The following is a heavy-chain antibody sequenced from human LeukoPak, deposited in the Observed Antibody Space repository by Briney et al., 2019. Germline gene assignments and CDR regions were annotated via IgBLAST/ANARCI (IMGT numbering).Heavy chain of an antibody. CDR3: AREDSRTYYYDSSGFGFFDY. D-gene: IGHD3-22*01. Sequence: PSETLSLTCTVSGGSISSSSYYWGWIRQPPGKGLEWIGRMYYSGSTYYNPSLKSRVTISVDTSKNQFSLKLSSVTAADTAVYYCAREDSRTYYYDSSGFGFFDYWGQGTLVTVSS. CDR2: MYYSGST. J-gene: IGHJ4*02. V-gene: IGHV4-39*07. CDR1: GGSISSSSYY.